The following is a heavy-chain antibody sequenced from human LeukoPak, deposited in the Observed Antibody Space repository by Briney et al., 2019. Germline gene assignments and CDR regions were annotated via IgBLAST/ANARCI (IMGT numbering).Heavy chain of an antibody. CDR3: AKDIFKWELLGIFDY. Sequence: GGSLRLSCAASGFTFSSYAMHWVRQAPGKGLEWVSGISWNSGSIGYADSVKGRFTISRDNAKNSLYLQMNSLRAEDTALYYCAKDIFKWELLGIFDYWGQGTLVTVSS. D-gene: IGHD1-26*01. CDR1: GFTFSSYA. CDR2: ISWNSGSI. V-gene: IGHV3-9*01. J-gene: IGHJ4*02.